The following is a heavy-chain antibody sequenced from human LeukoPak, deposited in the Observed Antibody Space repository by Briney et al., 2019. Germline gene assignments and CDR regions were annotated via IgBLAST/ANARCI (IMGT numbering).Heavy chain of an antibody. D-gene: IGHD2-2*02. CDR1: GGSFSGYY. Sequence: PSETLSLTCAVYGGSFSGYYWSWIRQPPGKGLEWIGEINHSGSTNYNPSLKSRVTISVDTSKNQFSLKLSSVTAADTAVYYCARGFLVQGVPAAINGFYFDYWGQGTLVTVSS. CDR3: ARGFLVQGVPAAINGFYFDY. J-gene: IGHJ4*02. CDR2: INHSGST. V-gene: IGHV4-34*01.